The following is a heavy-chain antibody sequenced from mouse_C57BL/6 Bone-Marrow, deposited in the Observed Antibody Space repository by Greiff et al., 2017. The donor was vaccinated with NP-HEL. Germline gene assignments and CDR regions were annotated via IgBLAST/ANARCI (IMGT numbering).Heavy chain of an antibody. V-gene: IGHV5-9-1*02. CDR1: GFTFSSYA. CDR3: TRVLLYYYAMDY. CDR2: ISSGGDYI. D-gene: IGHD2-1*01. J-gene: IGHJ4*01. Sequence: EVKLVESGEGLVKPGGSLKLSCAASGFTFSSYAMSRVRQTPEKRLEWVAYISSGGDYIYYADTVKGRFTISRDNARNTLYLQMSSLKSEDTAMYYCTRVLLYYYAMDYWGQGTSVTVSS.